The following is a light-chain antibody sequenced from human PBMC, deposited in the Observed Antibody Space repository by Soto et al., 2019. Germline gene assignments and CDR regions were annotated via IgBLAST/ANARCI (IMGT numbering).Light chain of an antibody. CDR1: QSVSSSY. Sequence: DIVLTESPGTLSLSPWERATLFCRSSQSVSSSYLAWYQQKPGQAPRLLSYGASSRATGIPDRFSGSGSGTDFTLTISRLEPEDFAVYYCQQYGSSPWTFGQGTKVDNK. V-gene: IGKV3-20*01. J-gene: IGKJ1*01. CDR2: GAS. CDR3: QQYGSSPWT.